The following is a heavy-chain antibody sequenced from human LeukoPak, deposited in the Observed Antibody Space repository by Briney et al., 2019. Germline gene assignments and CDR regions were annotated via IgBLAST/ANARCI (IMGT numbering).Heavy chain of an antibody. V-gene: IGHV4-59*01. J-gene: IGHJ5*02. CDR1: GGSISSYY. Sequence: SSETLSLTCTVSGGSISSYYWSWIRQPPGKGLEWIGYIYYSGSTNYNPSLKSRVTISVDTSKNQFSLKLSSVTAADTAVYYCARGGWYSHLWGQGALVTVSS. D-gene: IGHD6-19*01. CDR2: IYYSGST. CDR3: ARGGWYSHL.